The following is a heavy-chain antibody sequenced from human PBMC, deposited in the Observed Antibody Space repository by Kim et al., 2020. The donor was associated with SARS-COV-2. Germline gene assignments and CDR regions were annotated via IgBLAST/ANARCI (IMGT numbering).Heavy chain of an antibody. CDR3: ARHKTAGNYNSPFDY. J-gene: IGHJ4*02. Sequence: ADAVRGRFTIARDNAKNTLYLKMNSLRVEDTAIYYCARHKTAGNYNSPFDYWGQGTLVTVSS. V-gene: IGHV3-53*01. D-gene: IGHD3-3*01.